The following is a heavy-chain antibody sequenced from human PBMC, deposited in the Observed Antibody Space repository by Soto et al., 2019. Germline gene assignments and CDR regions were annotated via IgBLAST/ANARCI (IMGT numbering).Heavy chain of an antibody. CDR3: ARAMVRGKNYYGMDV. CDR1: GYSFTSYW. Sequence: EVQLVQSGAEVKKPGESLKISCKGSGYSFTSYWIGWVRQMPGKGLEWRGIINPGDSVTRYSPSFQGQVTISADKSISTAYLQWSSLKASDTAMYYCARAMVRGKNYYGMDVWGQGTTVTVSS. D-gene: IGHD3-10*01. CDR2: INPGDSVT. V-gene: IGHV5-51*03. J-gene: IGHJ6*02.